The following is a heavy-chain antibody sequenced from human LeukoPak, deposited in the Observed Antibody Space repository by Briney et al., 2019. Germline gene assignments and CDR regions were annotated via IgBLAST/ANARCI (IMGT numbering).Heavy chain of an antibody. V-gene: IGHV3-23*01. D-gene: IGHD5-18*01. Sequence: GGSLRLSCATSGFNFDRYTIHWVRQAPGKGLEWVSGISASGDSIYYADSVKGRFTISRDNSKNTLYLQMNSLRAEDTAVYYCARADTAMLTPYFYYFGMDVWGQGTTVTVSS. CDR3: ARADTAMLTPYFYYFGMDV. CDR1: GFNFDRYT. J-gene: IGHJ6*02. CDR2: ISASGDSI.